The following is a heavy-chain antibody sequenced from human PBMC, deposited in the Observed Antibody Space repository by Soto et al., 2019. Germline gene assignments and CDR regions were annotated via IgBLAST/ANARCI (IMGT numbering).Heavy chain of an antibody. CDR1: GYTFTGYY. CDR3: ARDRYYRGSYGS. D-gene: IGHD1-26*01. J-gene: IGHJ4*02. CDR2: INPNSGGT. Sequence: ASVKVSCKASGYTFTGYYMHWVRQAPGQGLEWMGWINPNSGGTNYAQKFQGRVTMTRDTSISTAYMELSRLRSDDTAVYYCARDRYYRGSYGSWGQGTLVTVSS. V-gene: IGHV1-2*02.